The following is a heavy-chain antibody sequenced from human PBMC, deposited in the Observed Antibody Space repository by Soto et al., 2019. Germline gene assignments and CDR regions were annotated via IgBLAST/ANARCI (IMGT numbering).Heavy chain of an antibody. V-gene: IGHV4-30-2*01. Sequence: LSLTCAVSGGSISSGGYSWSWIRQPPGKGLEWIGYIYHSGSTYYNPSLKSRVTISVDRSKNQFSLKLSSVTAADTAVYYCARSITMIVVVPPYFDYWGQGTLVTVSS. CDR2: IYHSGST. J-gene: IGHJ4*02. CDR3: ARSITMIVVVPPYFDY. CDR1: GGSISSGGYS. D-gene: IGHD3-22*01.